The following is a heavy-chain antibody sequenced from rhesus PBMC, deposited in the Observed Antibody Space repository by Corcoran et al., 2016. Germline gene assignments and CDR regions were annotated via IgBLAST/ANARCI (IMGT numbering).Heavy chain of an antibody. J-gene: IGHJ3*01. Sequence: QVQLQESGSGLVKPSDTLSLPCAVSGGSISSSYYYWIWIRPAPGNGLEWLGVLTYSGSNCSHPALMVRRAMSRYTSKYQFSLKLGFVTASDTIVYYCARDYEDDYGYPDAFDFWGQGLRVTVSS. CDR3: ARDYEDDYGYPDAFDF. D-gene: IGHD3-9*01. V-gene: IGHV4-122*02. CDR2: LTYSGSN. CDR1: GGSISSSYYY.